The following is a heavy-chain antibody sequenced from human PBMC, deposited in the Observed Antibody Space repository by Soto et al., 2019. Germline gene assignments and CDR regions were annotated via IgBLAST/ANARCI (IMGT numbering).Heavy chain of an antibody. CDR3: AKFGMATTKRSPPYYIDY. CDR1: GFTFSSYA. D-gene: IGHD1-1*01. Sequence: ASLRLSCAASGFTFSSYAMSGVRQAPGKGLEWVSSISGSGGGTYYADSVKGRFTFSRDNSKNTLYLQMNSLRAEDTAVYYCAKFGMATTKRSPPYYIDYWGQGALVTVPS. J-gene: IGHJ4*02. V-gene: IGHV3-23*01. CDR2: ISGSGGGT.